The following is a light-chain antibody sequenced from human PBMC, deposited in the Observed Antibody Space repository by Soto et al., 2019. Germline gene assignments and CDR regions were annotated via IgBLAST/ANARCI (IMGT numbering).Light chain of an antibody. CDR2: TNN. CDR1: NSNIGSNT. CDR3: AAWDDSLNGYV. Sequence: QSVLTQPPSASGTPGQRVTLSCSGSNSNIGSNTVNWFQQLPGTAPNLLIYTNNQRPSGVPDRFSGSKSGTSASLAVSGLQSEDEADYYCAAWDDSLNGYVFGTGTKLTVL. J-gene: IGLJ1*01. V-gene: IGLV1-44*01.